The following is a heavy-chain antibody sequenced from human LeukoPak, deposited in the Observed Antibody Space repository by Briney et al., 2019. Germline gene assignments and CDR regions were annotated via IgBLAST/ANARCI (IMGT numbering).Heavy chain of an antibody. CDR3: ARDRLVGATTVVY. V-gene: IGHV3-74*01. J-gene: IGHJ4*02. CDR1: GFTFSSYW. CDR2: LSTDGSST. Sequence: PGGSLRLSCAASGFTFSSYWMHWVRQAPGQGLVWLSRLSTDGSSTDYADSVKGRFTISRDNAKNTLYLQMNSLRAEDTAVYYCARDRLVGATTVVYWGQGTLVTVSS. D-gene: IGHD1-26*01.